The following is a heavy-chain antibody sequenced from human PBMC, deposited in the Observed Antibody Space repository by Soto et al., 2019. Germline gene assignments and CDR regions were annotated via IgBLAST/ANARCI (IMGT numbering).Heavy chain of an antibody. Sequence: GASVKVSCKASGDTFQNHCIHWVRQAPGQGLEWMGRMHPSGGRTTYAQKFQGRLTMTRDTSTSTVYMVLNSLRSEDTAVYYCVNDGTAIYTGFDYWGQGTLVTVSS. CDR2: MHPSGGRT. V-gene: IGHV1-46*02. J-gene: IGHJ4*02. CDR3: VNDGTAIYTGFDY. D-gene: IGHD3-16*01. CDR1: GDTFQNHC.